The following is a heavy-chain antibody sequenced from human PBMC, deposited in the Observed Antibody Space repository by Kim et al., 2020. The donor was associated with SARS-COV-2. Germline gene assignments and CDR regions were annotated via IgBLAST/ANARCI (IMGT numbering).Heavy chain of an antibody. D-gene: IGHD4-4*01. V-gene: IGHV4-59*01. J-gene: IGHJ4*02. Sequence: YTPSLKSRVTISVDTSKNQFSLKLSSVTAADTAVYYCARVVTDYSNYFDYWGQGTLVTVSS. CDR3: ARVVTDYSNYFDY.